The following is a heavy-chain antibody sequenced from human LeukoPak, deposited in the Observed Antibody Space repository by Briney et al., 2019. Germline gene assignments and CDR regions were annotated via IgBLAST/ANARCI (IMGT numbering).Heavy chain of an antibody. CDR3: ARGPHSAGYSYALRPPGY. CDR1: GGSITSKNYY. Sequence: SETLSLTCTVSGGSITSKNYYWGWIRQSPGKGLEWIGEINHSGSTNYNPSLKSRVTISVDTSKNQFSLKLSSVTAADTAVYYCARGPHSAGYSYALRPPGYWGQGTLVTVSS. J-gene: IGHJ4*02. CDR2: INHSGST. D-gene: IGHD5-18*01. V-gene: IGHV4-39*07.